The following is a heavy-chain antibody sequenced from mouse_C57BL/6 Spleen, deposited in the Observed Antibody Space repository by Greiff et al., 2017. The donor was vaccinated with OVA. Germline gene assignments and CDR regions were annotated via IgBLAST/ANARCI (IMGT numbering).Heavy chain of an antibody. CDR1: GYSITSGYY. Sequence: ESGPGLVKPSQSLSLTCSVTGYSITSGYYWNWIRQFPGNKLEWMGYISYDGSNNYNPSLKNRISITRDTSTTQFFLKLHSVTTEDTATDYCASSNYYGSSFDYWGQGTTLTVSA. D-gene: IGHD1-1*01. V-gene: IGHV3-6*01. CDR2: ISYDGSN. J-gene: IGHJ2*01. CDR3: ASSNYYGSSFDY.